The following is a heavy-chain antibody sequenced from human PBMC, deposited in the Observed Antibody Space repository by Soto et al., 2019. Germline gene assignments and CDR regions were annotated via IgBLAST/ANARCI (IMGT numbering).Heavy chain of an antibody. V-gene: IGHV3-21*01. D-gene: IGHD3-3*01. J-gene: IGHJ6*03. CDR1: GFTFSSCG. Sequence: GGSLRLSCAASGFTFSSCGMNWVRQAPGKGLEWVSSISSSSSYIYYADSVKGRFTISRDNAKNSLYLQMNSLRAEDTAVYYCARDVARFLEWLLSDYYYMDVWGKGTTVTGSS. CDR3: ARDVARFLEWLLSDYYYMDV. CDR2: ISSSSSYI.